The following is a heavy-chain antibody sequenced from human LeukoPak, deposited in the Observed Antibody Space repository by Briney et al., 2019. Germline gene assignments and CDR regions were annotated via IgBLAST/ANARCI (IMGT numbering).Heavy chain of an antibody. V-gene: IGHV3-9*01. D-gene: IGHD1-14*01. J-gene: IGHJ4*02. CDR3: ARVHTGRGFDY. CDR2: ISWNSGSI. Sequence: PGGSLRLSCAASGFTFDDYAMHWVRQAPGKGLEWVSSISWNSGSIGYADSVKGRFTISRDNAKNSLYLQMNSLRAEDTAVYYCARVHTGRGFDYWGQGTLVTVSS. CDR1: GFTFDDYA.